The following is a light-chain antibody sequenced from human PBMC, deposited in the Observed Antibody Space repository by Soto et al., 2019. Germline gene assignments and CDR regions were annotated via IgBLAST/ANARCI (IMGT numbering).Light chain of an antibody. CDR3: QQYGSSPTWT. V-gene: IGKV3-20*01. J-gene: IGKJ1*01. Sequence: EIVLAQSPGTLCLSPGERAPFTCRSSQSVSSSYLAWYQQKPGQAPRLLIYGASSRATGIPDRFSGSGSGTDFTLTISRLEPEDFAVYYCQQYGSSPTWTFGQGTKVDIK. CDR2: GAS. CDR1: QSVSSSY.